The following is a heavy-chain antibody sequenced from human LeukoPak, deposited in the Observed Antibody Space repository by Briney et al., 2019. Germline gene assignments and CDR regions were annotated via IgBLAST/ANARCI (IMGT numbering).Heavy chain of an antibody. V-gene: IGHV2-5*02. J-gene: IGHJ4*02. CDR1: GFSLTTSGVG. CDR3: SRTRRGQIGWTNDY. Sequence: SGPTLVNPTLTLSLTCTFSGFSLTTSGVGVGWIRQPPGKALDWLALIYWDDDKRYSPSLKSRVTITKDTSKNQVVLTMTNMDHVDTATYYCSRTRRGQIGWTNDYWGQGTLVTVSS. D-gene: IGHD6-19*01. CDR2: IYWDDDK.